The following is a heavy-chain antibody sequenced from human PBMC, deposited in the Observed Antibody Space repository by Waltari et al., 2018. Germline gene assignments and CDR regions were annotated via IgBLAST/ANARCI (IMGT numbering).Heavy chain of an antibody. J-gene: IGHJ4*02. Sequence: QVRLAESGGGMVQSGGSLRLSCEASGFTFSRHGLHWVRQAPGKGLEWVAFITYDGSRKFYADSVKGRFTISRDNSNDILFLDMNNLRRDDTAVYFCARGSAGKRLDNWGQGALVTVSS. D-gene: IGHD2-15*01. CDR2: ITYDGSRK. CDR3: ARGSAGKRLDN. V-gene: IGHV3-30*03. CDR1: GFTFSRHG.